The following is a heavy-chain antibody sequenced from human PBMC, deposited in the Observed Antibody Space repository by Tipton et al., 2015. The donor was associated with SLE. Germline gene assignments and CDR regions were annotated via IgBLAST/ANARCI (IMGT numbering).Heavy chain of an antibody. J-gene: IGHJ3*02. V-gene: IGHV4-61*02. CDR1: GDSIGSGSYY. CDR2: VHTSGST. CDR3: ARAPGIVGARGAFDS. D-gene: IGHD1-26*01. Sequence: TLSLTCTVSGDSIGSGSYYWIWIRQPAGKGLEWIGRVHTSGSTNYNPSLKSRVSISVDTSKNQFSLKLSSVTAADTAVYYCARAPGIVGARGAFDSGGQGTMVTVSS.